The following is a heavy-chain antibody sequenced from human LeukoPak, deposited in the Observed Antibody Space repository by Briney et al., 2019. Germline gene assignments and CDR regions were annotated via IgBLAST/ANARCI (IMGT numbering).Heavy chain of an antibody. Sequence: GGSLRLSCAASGFTFSTYEMNWVRQAPGKGLEWIAYIGSSGINVYYGEYVKGRFTISRDNAKNSLYLQMNSLRAEDTAVYYCARDGVTYCSSTSCPTRYFQHWGQGTLVTVSS. CDR2: IGSSGINV. V-gene: IGHV3-48*03. CDR3: ARDGVTYCSSTSCPTRYFQH. J-gene: IGHJ1*01. CDR1: GFTFSTYE. D-gene: IGHD2-2*01.